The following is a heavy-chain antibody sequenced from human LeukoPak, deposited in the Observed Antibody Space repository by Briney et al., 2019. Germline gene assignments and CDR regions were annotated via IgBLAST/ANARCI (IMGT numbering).Heavy chain of an antibody. CDR2: ISSSSSYI. Sequence: GGSLRLSCAASGFTFSSYSMNWVRQAPGKGLEWVSSISSSSSYIYYADSVKGRFTISRDNAKNSLYLQMNSLRAEDTAVYYCAREQARYCSSTSCPLDYWGQGTLVTVSS. J-gene: IGHJ4*02. CDR1: GFTFSSYS. V-gene: IGHV3-21*01. D-gene: IGHD2-2*01. CDR3: AREQARYCSSTSCPLDY.